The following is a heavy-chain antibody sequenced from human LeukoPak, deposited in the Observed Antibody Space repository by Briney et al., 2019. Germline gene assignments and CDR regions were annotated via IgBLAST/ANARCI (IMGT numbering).Heavy chain of an antibody. J-gene: IGHJ4*02. Sequence: SETLSLTCAVYGGSFSGYYWSWIRQPPGKGLEWIGEINHSGSTNYNPSLKSRVTISVDTSKNQFSLKLSSVTAADTAVYYCARGRYCSGGSCQPHGGYWGQGTLVTVSS. CDR2: INHSGST. CDR1: GGSFSGYY. CDR3: ARGRYCSGGSCQPHGGY. V-gene: IGHV4-34*01. D-gene: IGHD2-15*01.